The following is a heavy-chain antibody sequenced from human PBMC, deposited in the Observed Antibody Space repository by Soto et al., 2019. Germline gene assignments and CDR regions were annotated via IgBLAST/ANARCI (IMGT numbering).Heavy chain of an antibody. J-gene: IGHJ4*02. D-gene: IGHD2-15*01. CDR3: AREGYCSGGSCYDY. CDR1: GSPFSSFG. V-gene: IGHV3-21*01. CDR2: ISSSSSYI. Sequence: EVQLVESGGGLVKPGGPLSPPCAASGSPFSSFGMNWVRQLPGKGLGGFSSISSSSSYIYYADPVKGRFTTTRDNAKNSLYLQMNSLRAEDTAVYYCAREGYCSGGSCYDYWGQGTLVTVSS.